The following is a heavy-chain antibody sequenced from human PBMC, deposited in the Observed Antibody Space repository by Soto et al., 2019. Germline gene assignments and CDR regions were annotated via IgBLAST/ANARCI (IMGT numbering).Heavy chain of an antibody. D-gene: IGHD2-8*01. CDR2: IIVSHGSP. V-gene: IGHV1-3*01. J-gene: IGHJ4*02. CDR3: ARDPEDGVPVDY. Sequence: QVHLVQSGAEVKEPGASVRVSCEASGYTFTRQTIHWARQAPGQGLAWMGWIIVSHGSPRYAPQFQGRITFGRDTSATTADMELTSLTVEDTAVYYCARDPEDGVPVDYWGQGTPVVVSS. CDR1: GYTFTRQT.